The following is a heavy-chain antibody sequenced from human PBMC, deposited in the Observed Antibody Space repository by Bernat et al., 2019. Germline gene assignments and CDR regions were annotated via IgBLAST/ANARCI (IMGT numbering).Heavy chain of an antibody. CDR2: IDPSDSYT. CDR3: ARYRADYGDYVVWRKPFDP. V-gene: IGHV5-10-1*03. D-gene: IGHD4-17*01. J-gene: IGHJ5*02. CDR1: GYSFTSYW. Sequence: EVQLVQSGAEVKKPGESLRISCKGSGYSFTSYWISWVRQMPGKGLEWMGRIDPSDSYTNYSPSFQGHVTISADKSISTAYLQWSNLKASDTAMYYCARYRADYGDYVVWRKPFDPWGQGTLVTVSS.